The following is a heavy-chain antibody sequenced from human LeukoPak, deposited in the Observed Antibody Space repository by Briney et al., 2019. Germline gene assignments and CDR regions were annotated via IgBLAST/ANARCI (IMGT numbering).Heavy chain of an antibody. Sequence: ASVKVSCKASGYTFTSYAMNWVRQAPGQGLEWMGWINTNTGNPTYAQGFTGRFVFSLDTSVSTAYLQISSLKAEDTAVYYCARDLGAAGIFWGLDFYYYYGMDVWGQGTTVPVSS. CDR2: INTNTGNP. D-gene: IGHD6-13*01. V-gene: IGHV7-4-1*02. J-gene: IGHJ6*02. CDR1: GYTFTSYA. CDR3: ARDLGAAGIFWGLDFYYYYGMDV.